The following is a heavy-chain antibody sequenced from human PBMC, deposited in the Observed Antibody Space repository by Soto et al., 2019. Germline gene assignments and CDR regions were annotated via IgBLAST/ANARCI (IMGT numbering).Heavy chain of an antibody. CDR1: GGSISSYY. CDR2: IYYSGST. CDR3: ARHHPPYSSSWYYFDY. D-gene: IGHD6-13*01. V-gene: IGHV4-59*08. J-gene: IGHJ4*02. Sequence: ETLSLTCTVSGGSISSYYWSWIRQPPGKGLEWIGYIYYSGSTNYNPSLKSRVTISVDTSKNQFSLKLSSVTAADTAVYYCARHHPPYSSSWYYFDYWGQGTLVTVSS.